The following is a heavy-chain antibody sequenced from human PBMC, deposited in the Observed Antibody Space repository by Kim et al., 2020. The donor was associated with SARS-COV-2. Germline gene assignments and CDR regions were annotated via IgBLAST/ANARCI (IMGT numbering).Heavy chain of an antibody. CDR3: TRESPLGLRLVHFDY. CDR1: GFSFSGST. D-gene: IGHD5-12*01. J-gene: IGHJ4*02. V-gene: IGHV3-73*01. Sequence: GGSLRLSCVASGFSFSGSTMHWVRQASGKGLEWVGRIRTRTHSSATAYAVSVRDRFTISRDDSKNTAYLQMSSLKTEDTAVYYCTRESPLGLRLVHFDYWGQGTLVAVSS. CDR2: IRTRTHSSAT.